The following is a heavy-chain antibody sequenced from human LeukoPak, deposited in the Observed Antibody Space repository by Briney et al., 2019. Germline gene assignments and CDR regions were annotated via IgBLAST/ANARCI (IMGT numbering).Heavy chain of an antibody. CDR3: ARQHIAAAGQADDY. J-gene: IGHJ4*02. D-gene: IGHD6-13*01. CDR2: IYYSGST. V-gene: IGHV4-39*01. CDR1: GGSISSSSYY. Sequence: SETLSLTCSVSGGSISSSSYYWGWIRQPPGKGLEWIGSIYYSGSTYYNPSLKSRVTISVDTSKNQFSLRLSSVTAADTAVYYCARQHIAAAGQADDYWGQGAPVTVSS.